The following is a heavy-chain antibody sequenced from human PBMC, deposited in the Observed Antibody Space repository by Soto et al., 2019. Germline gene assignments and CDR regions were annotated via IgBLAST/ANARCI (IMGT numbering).Heavy chain of an antibody. J-gene: IGHJ4*02. CDR3: ARGPAAAGTSIDY. Sequence: GGSLRLSCAASGFTFSDHYMDWVRQAPGKGLEWVGRTRNKANSYTPEYAASVKGRFTISRDDSKNSLFLQMNSLKTEDTAVYYCARGPAAAGTSIDYWGQGTLVTVSS. CDR2: TRNKANSYTP. CDR1: GFTFSDHY. V-gene: IGHV3-72*01. D-gene: IGHD6-13*01.